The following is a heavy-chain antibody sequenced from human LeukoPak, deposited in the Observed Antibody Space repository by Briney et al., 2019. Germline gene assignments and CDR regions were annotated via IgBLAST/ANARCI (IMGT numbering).Heavy chain of an antibody. CDR2: INHSGST. D-gene: IGHD3-22*01. V-gene: IGHV4-34*01. J-gene: IGHJ4*02. Sequence: SETLSLTCAVYGGSFSGYYWSWIRQPPGKGLEWIREINHSGSTNYNPSLKSRVTISVDTSKNQFSLKLSSVTAADTAEYYCASQKYYYDNSGYHFHDPFDYWRRGTLVTVSS. CDR1: GGSFSGYY. CDR3: ASQKYYYDNSGYHFHDPFDY.